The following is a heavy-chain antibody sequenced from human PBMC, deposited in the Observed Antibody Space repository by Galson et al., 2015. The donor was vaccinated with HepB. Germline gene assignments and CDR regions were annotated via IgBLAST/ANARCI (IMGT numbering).Heavy chain of an antibody. CDR3: ATRSGYSSSWSHAYAFDI. J-gene: IGHJ3*02. CDR2: FDPEDGET. CDR1: GYTLTELS. D-gene: IGHD6-13*01. V-gene: IGHV1-24*01. Sequence: SVKVSCKVSGYTLTELSMHWVRQAPGKGLEWMGGFDPEDGETIYAQKFQGRVTMTEDTSTDTAYMELSSLRSEDTAVYYCATRSGYSSSWSHAYAFDIWGQGTMVTASS.